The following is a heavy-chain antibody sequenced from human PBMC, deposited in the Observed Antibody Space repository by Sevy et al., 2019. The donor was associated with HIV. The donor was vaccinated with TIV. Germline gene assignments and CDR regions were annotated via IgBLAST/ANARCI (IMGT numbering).Heavy chain of an antibody. D-gene: IGHD1-7*01. J-gene: IGHJ4*02. Sequence: GGSLRLSCAASGFTFSSYAMHWVRQAPGKGLEWAAVISYDGSNKYYADSVKGRFTISRDNSKNTLYLQMNSLRAEDTAVYYCARVEGITGTRGAFDYWGQGTLVTVSS. CDR1: GFTFSSYA. CDR2: ISYDGSNK. CDR3: ARVEGITGTRGAFDY. V-gene: IGHV3-30-3*01.